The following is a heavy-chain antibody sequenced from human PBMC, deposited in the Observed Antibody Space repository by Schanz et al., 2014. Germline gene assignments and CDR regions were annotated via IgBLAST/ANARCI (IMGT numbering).Heavy chain of an antibody. J-gene: IGHJ3*02. Sequence: QVQLVESGGGLVKPGGSLRLSCAGSGFTFSNYYTSWIRQAPGKGLEWLSYISRDGTTSYYADSVKGRFTISRDNAKNSLYLEMTSLRGEDTAVYYCARENLNWEAFDIWGQGTVVTVSS. V-gene: IGHV3-11*01. CDR1: GFTFSNYY. D-gene: IGHD7-27*01. CDR2: ISRDGTTS. CDR3: ARENLNWEAFDI.